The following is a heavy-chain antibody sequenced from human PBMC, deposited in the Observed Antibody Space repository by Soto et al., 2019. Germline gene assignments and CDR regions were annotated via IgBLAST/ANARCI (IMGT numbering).Heavy chain of an antibody. Sequence: ASMKVSCTASGDTFTAYYMHWARQAPGQWLECMGWINPNGGGTNYAQTFQGRVTMTRDTCISTDYMELSRLRSDDTAVYYGARSYSSSWYDYYYGMDVCGQGTTDTVSS. V-gene: IGHV1-2*02. CDR1: GDTFTAYY. CDR2: INPNGGGT. D-gene: IGHD6-13*01. CDR3: ARSYSSSWYDYYYGMDV. J-gene: IGHJ6*02.